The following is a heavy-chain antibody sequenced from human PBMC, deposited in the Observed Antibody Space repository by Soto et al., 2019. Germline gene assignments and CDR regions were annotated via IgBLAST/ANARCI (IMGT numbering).Heavy chain of an antibody. CDR3: ARITVTTPYNWFDP. J-gene: IGHJ5*02. CDR1: GFTFSSYS. Sequence: EVQLVESGGGLVQPGGSLRLSCAASGFTFSSYSMNWVRQAPGKGLEWISYISSSSSTIYYADSVKGRFTISRDNAKNSLYLQMNSLRDEDTAVYYCARITVTTPYNWFDPWGQGTLVTVSS. V-gene: IGHV3-48*02. D-gene: IGHD4-17*01. CDR2: ISSSSSTI.